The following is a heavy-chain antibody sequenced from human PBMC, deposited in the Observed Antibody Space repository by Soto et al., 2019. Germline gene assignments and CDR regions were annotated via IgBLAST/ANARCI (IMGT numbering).Heavy chain of an antibody. V-gene: IGHV3-11*01. J-gene: IGHJ1*01. CDR2: ISGSGNRI. D-gene: IGHD3-10*01. CDR1: GFAFIGYC. CDR3: VSVGFQY. Sequence: PRGRLRLSCGACGFAFIGYCLSWIRLAPGKGLEWVSYISGSGNRIYYGDSVKGRFIVSRDNAKNSLILQMNTLRVEDTAVYYCVSVGFQYWGQGTRVTVSS.